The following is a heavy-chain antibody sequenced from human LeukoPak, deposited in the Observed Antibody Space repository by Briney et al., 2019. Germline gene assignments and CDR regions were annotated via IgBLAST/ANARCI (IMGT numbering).Heavy chain of an antibody. CDR3: AGLVYPNPPTVVSGYYFDY. CDR2: IYYSGST. Sequence: PSETLSLTCTVSGVSITSYYWSWIRQPPGKGLEWIGYIYYSGSTNYNPSLKSRVTISVDMSKNQFSLKLSSVTAADTAVYYCAGLVYPNPPTVVSGYYFDYWGQGTLVTVSS. V-gene: IGHV4-59*08. CDR1: GVSITSYY. J-gene: IGHJ4*02. D-gene: IGHD4-23*01.